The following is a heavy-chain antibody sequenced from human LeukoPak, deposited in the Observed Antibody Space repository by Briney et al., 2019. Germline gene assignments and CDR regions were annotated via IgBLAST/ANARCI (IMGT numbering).Heavy chain of an antibody. CDR1: GFTFSSYA. V-gene: IGHV3-64D*06. Sequence: GGSPRLSCSASGFTFSSYAMHWVRQAPGKGLEYVSAISSNGGSTYYADSVKGRFTISRDNSKNTLYLQMSSLRAEDTAVYYCVKGVGSSGWYGRYWGQGTLVTVSS. CDR2: ISSNGGST. J-gene: IGHJ4*02. D-gene: IGHD6-19*01. CDR3: VKGVGSSGWYGRY.